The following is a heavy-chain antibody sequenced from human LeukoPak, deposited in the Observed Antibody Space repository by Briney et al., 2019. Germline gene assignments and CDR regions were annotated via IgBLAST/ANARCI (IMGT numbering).Heavy chain of an antibody. CDR2: IHTNTGNP. Sequence: ASVKVSCKASGGTFSSYAISWVRQAPGQGLEWMGRIHTNTGNPTYAQGFTGRSVFSLDTSVSTAYLQISSLKAEDTAVYYCARGDSSAYYGNFDYWGQGTLVTVSS. CDR3: ARGDSSAYYGNFDY. CDR1: GGTFSSYA. J-gene: IGHJ4*02. V-gene: IGHV7-4-1*02. D-gene: IGHD3-22*01.